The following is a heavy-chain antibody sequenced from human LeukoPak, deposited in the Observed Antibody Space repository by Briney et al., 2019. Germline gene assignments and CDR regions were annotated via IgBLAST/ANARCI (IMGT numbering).Heavy chain of an antibody. V-gene: IGHV4-38-2*01. Sequence: SETLPLTCAVSAYSISNGYYWAWIRQPPGKGLEWIGSIFHSGSTYYNPSLKSRITISVDSSKNQFSLRLSSVTAADTAVYYCTRHAQVADAFDIWGQGTMVTVSS. CDR2: IFHSGST. CDR1: AYSISNGYY. J-gene: IGHJ3*02. CDR3: TRHAQVADAFDI.